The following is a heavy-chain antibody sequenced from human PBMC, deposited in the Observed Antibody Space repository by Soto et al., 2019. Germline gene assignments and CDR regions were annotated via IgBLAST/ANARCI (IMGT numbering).Heavy chain of an antibody. D-gene: IGHD1-1*01. CDR3: ARPRTTATTKGYDY. Sequence: QVQLVQSGAEVKKPGSSVKVSCKASGGPFSSYPLTWVRQAPGQGLEWMGGIIPIFGIVNSAQKFQGRVSITADESTSTAYMELSSLTSEDTAVYYCARPRTTATTKGYDYLGQGTLVTVSS. V-gene: IGHV1-69*01. CDR1: GGPFSSYP. J-gene: IGHJ4*02. CDR2: IIPIFGIV.